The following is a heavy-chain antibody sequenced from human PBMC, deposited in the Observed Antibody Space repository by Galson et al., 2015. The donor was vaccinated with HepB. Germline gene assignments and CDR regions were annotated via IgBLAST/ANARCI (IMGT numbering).Heavy chain of an antibody. D-gene: IGHD5-24*01. V-gene: IGHV3-30*04. CDR1: GFTFSSYA. CDR3: AREPPLKENAFDI. Sequence: SLRLSCAASGFTFSSYAMHWVRQAPGKGLEWVAVISYDGSNKYYADSVKGRFTISRDNSKNTLYLQMNSLSTEDTALYHCAREPPLKENAFDIWGQGTMVTVSS. CDR2: ISYDGSNK. J-gene: IGHJ3*02.